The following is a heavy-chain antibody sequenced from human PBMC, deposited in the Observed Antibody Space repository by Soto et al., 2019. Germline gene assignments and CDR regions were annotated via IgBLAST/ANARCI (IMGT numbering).Heavy chain of an antibody. Sequence: GSLRLSCAASGFTFTDYALSWVRHAPGKGLEWVSTISGIGGSTYLADSVKGRLSISRDNSKNTVSLLMNSLRAEDTAVYFCARGSSGYISSWYYFDYWGRGTLVTVS. J-gene: IGHJ4*02. CDR1: GFTFTDYA. CDR3: ARGSSGYISSWYYFDY. V-gene: IGHV3-23*01. D-gene: IGHD6-13*01. CDR2: ISGIGGST.